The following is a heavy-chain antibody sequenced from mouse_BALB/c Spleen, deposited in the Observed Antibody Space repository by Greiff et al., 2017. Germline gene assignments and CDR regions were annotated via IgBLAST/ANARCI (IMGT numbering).Heavy chain of an antibody. D-gene: IGHD3-3*01. V-gene: IGHV3-2*02. Sequence: DVQLQESGPGLVKPSQSLSLTCTVTGYSITSDYAWNWIRQFPGNKLEWMGYISYSGSTSYNPSLKSRISITRDTSKNQFFLQLNSVTTEDTATYYCARRGTWAWFAYWGQGTLVTVSA. CDR3: ARRGTWAWFAY. CDR2: ISYSGST. CDR1: GYSITSDYA. J-gene: IGHJ3*01.